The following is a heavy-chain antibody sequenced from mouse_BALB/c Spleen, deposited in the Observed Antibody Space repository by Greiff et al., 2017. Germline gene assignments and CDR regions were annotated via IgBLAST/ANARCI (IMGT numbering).Heavy chain of an antibody. J-gene: IGHJ3*01. CDR2: ISYDGSN. Sequence: EVQLQESGPGLVKPSQSLSLTCSVTGYSITSGYYWNWLRQFPGNKLEWMGYISYDGSNNYNPSLKNRISITRDTSKNQFFLKLNSVTTEDTATYYCARVYGNYDFAYWGQGTLVTVSA. V-gene: IGHV3-6*02. D-gene: IGHD2-10*02. CDR3: ARVYGNYDFAY. CDR1: GYSITSGYY.